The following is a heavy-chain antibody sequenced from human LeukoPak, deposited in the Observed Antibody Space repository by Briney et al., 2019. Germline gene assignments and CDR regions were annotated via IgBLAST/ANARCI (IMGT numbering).Heavy chain of an antibody. CDR2: ISGFNGNT. J-gene: IGHJ4*02. CDR1: GYTFTSYL. Sequence: ASVKVSCKASGYTFTSYLISWVRQVPGQGLEWMGWISGFNGNTDYAQKFKDRVTLTTDTSTSNAYMELRSLTSDDTAVYYCARIWAEFQLVCDYGGQGTLVTVSP. D-gene: IGHD6-13*01. CDR3: ARIWAEFQLVCDY. V-gene: IGHV1-18*01.